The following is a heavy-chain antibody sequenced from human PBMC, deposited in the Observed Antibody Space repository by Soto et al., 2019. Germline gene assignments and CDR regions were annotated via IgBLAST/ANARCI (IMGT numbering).Heavy chain of an antibody. CDR3: ARSYSRRARPFDY. D-gene: IGHD2-21*01. V-gene: IGHV4-34*01. CDR2: INHSGST. J-gene: IGHJ4*02. CDR1: GGSFSGYY. Sequence: SETLSLTCAVYGGSFSGYYWSWIRQPPGKGLEWIGEINHSGSTNYNPSLKSRVTISVDTSKNQFSLKLSSVTAADTAVYYCARSYSRRARPFDYWGQGTLVTVSS.